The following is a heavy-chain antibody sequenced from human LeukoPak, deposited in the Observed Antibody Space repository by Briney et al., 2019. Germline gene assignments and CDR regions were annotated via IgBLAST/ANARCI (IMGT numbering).Heavy chain of an antibody. CDR1: GFTFRSYA. CDR2: ISYDGRNS. D-gene: IGHD3-22*01. J-gene: IGHJ4*02. V-gene: IGHV3-30*04. Sequence: GGSLRLSCAASGFTFRSYAMQWVRQAPGKGLEWMAVISYDGRNSYYVDSVKGRFTISRDNSEDTLYLEMNSLRVEDTAVYYCARGDYYESRGYVAAYWGQGTLVTVST. CDR3: ARGDYYESRGYVAAY.